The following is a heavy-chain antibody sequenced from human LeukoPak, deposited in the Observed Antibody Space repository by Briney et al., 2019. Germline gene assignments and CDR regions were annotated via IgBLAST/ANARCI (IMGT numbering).Heavy chain of an antibody. CDR2: IYTSGST. D-gene: IGHD4-17*01. Sequence: TLSLTCTVSGGSISSGSYYWSWIRQPAGKGLEWIGRIYTSGSTNYNPSLKSRVTISVDTSKNQFSLKLSSVTAADTAVYYCARAHDYGKVFDYWGQGTLFTVSS. CDR1: GGSISSGSYY. CDR3: ARAHDYGKVFDY. J-gene: IGHJ4*02. V-gene: IGHV4-61*02.